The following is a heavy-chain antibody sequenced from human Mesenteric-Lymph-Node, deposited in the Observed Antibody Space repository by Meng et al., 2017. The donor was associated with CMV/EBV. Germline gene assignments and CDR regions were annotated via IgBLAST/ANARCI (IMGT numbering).Heavy chain of an antibody. Sequence: SGFTLSNFPMNWSRQATGKGLEWVEVISWDGRVTKYADSVQGRFTISRDLSKNTLFLQTNSLRLDDTAIYYCARDPIKGAPDHFDYWGQGTLVTVSS. CDR2: ISWDGRVT. CDR3: ARDPIKGAPDHFDY. V-gene: IGHV3-30*04. D-gene: IGHD3-16*01. J-gene: IGHJ4*02. CDR1: GFTLSNFP.